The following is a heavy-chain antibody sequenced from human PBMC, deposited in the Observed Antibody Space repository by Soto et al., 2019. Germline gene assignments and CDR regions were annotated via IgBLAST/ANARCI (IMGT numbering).Heavy chain of an antibody. D-gene: IGHD4-17*01. CDR1: GYTFTSYG. CDR3: ARGLRPNWFDP. V-gene: IGHV1-18*01. J-gene: IGHJ5*02. Sequence: ASVKVSCKASGYTFTSYGISWVRQAPGQGLEWMGWISAYNGNTNYAQKLQGRVTMTTNTSISTAYMELSSLRSEDTAVYYCARGLRPNWFDPWGQGTLVTVSS. CDR2: ISAYNGNT.